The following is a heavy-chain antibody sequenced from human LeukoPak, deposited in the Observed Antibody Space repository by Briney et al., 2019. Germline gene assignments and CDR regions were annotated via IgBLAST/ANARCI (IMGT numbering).Heavy chain of an antibody. Sequence: SETLSLTYNVSGDSLRSHYWSWFRQPPGKGLEWIGHIYYTGTTNYNPSLKSRISIAVDTSKMQFSLKLTSVTAADAAMYYCARVTWFGETANHYGMDVWGQGTTVTVSS. J-gene: IGHJ6*02. D-gene: IGHD3-10*01. V-gene: IGHV4-59*08. CDR2: IYYTGTT. CDR3: ARVTWFGETANHYGMDV. CDR1: GDSLRSHY.